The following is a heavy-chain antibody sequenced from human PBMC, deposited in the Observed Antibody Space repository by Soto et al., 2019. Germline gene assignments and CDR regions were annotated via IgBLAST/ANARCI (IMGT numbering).Heavy chain of an antibody. V-gene: IGHV5-51*01. J-gene: IGHJ4*02. CDR2: IYPGDSDT. CDR3: ARIKAGYSSGWYYFDY. Sequence: PGESLKISCKGSGYSFTSYWIGWVRQMPGKGLEWMGIIYPGDSDTRYSPSFQGQVTISAGKSISTAYLQWSSLKASDTAMYYCARIKAGYSSGWYYFDYWGQGTLVTVSS. CDR1: GYSFTSYW. D-gene: IGHD6-19*01.